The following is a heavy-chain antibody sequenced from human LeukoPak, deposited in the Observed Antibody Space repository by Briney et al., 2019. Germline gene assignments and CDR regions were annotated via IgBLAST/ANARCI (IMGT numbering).Heavy chain of an antibody. J-gene: IGHJ4*02. CDR1: GFTFSTYG. CDR2: ISGNGGST. CDR3: AKRIQTTVVYYFDS. V-gene: IGHV3-23*01. D-gene: IGHD4-17*01. Sequence: PGGSLRLSCAASGFTFSTYGMSWVRQAPGKGLEWVSAISGNGGSTYYADSVKGRFTISRDNSKNTLYLQMNSLRAEDTATYYCAKRIQTTVVYYFDSWGQGTRVTVSS.